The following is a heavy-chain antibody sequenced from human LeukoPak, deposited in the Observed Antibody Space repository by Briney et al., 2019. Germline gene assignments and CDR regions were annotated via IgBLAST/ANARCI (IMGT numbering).Heavy chain of an antibody. CDR2: ISSSSSYI. Sequence: GGSLRLSCAASGFTFSSYSMNWVRQAPGKGLEWVSSISSSSSYIYYADSVKGRFTISRDDAKNSLYLQMNSLRAEDTAVYYCARDQLARVFGVVIMTYYYYYGMDVWGQGTTVTVSS. J-gene: IGHJ6*02. V-gene: IGHV3-21*01. D-gene: IGHD3-3*01. CDR1: GFTFSSYS. CDR3: ARDQLARVFGVVIMTYYYYYGMDV.